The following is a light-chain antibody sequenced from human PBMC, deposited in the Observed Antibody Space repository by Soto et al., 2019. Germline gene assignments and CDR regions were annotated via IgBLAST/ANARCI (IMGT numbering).Light chain of an antibody. CDR3: MQALQAPWT. CDR2: LGS. CDR1: QSLLHDNGYNY. J-gene: IGKJ1*01. Sequence: DIVMTQSPLSLPVTPGEPASISCRSSQSLLHDNGYNYLDWYLQKPGQSPQLLIYLGSNRASGVPDRFSGRASGTDFTLKISRVEAEDAGIYYCMQALQAPWTFGQGTKVEIK. V-gene: IGKV2-28*01.